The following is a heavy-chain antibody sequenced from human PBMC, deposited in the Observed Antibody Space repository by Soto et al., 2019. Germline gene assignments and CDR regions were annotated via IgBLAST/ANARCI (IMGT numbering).Heavy chain of an antibody. CDR1: GYTLTELS. J-gene: IGHJ4*02. D-gene: IGHD2-2*02. CDR3: ATGSPVYCSSTRCYTPDY. Sequence: QVQLVQSGAEVKKPGASVKVSCKVSGYTLTELSMHWVRQAPGKGLEWMGGFDPEDGETIYAQKLQGRVTMTEDTSTDTAYMELSSLRSEDTAVYYCATGSPVYCSSTRCYTPDYWGQGTLVTVSS. V-gene: IGHV1-24*01. CDR2: FDPEDGET.